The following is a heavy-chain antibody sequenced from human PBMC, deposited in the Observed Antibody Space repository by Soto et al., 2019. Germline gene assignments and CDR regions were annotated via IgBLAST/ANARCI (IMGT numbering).Heavy chain of an antibody. J-gene: IGHJ4*02. CDR2: IKQDGSEK. D-gene: IGHD3-3*01. V-gene: IGHV3-7*03. CDR1: GFNFRDFW. Sequence: VQLVESGGGLVQPGGSLRLSCAVSGFNFRDFWMSWVRQAPGKGLEWVANIKQDGSEKYYVDSVKGRFTVSRDNAKNSLYLQMNSLRAEDTAMYYCARRNFGVLTDYWGPGTLVTVSS. CDR3: ARRNFGVLTDY.